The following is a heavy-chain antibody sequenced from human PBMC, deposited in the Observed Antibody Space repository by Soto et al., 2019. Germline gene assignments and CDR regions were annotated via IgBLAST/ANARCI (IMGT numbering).Heavy chain of an antibody. CDR1: GFTFSSYS. J-gene: IGHJ6*02. V-gene: IGHV3-21*01. Sequence: GGSLRLSCAASGFTFSSYSMNWVRQAPGKGLEWVSSISSSSSYIYYADSVKGRFTISRDNAKNSLYLQMNSLRAEDTAVYYCARDGDSGYDYGEEYYYYYGMDVWGQGTTVTVSS. D-gene: IGHD5-12*01. CDR3: ARDGDSGYDYGEEYYYYYGMDV. CDR2: ISSSSSYI.